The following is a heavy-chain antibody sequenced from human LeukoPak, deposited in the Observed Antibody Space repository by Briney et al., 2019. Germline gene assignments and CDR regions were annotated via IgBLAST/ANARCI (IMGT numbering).Heavy chain of an antibody. D-gene: IGHD6-19*01. CDR1: GYTFTGYY. V-gene: IGHV1-2*02. CDR3: AAVAGGFDY. CDR2: INPNSGGT. Sequence: ASVTVSCKASGYTFTGYYMHWVRQAPGQGLEWMGWINPNSGGTNYAQKVQGRVTMTRDTSISTAYMELSRLRSDDTAVYYCAAVAGGFDYWGQGTLVTVSS. J-gene: IGHJ4*02.